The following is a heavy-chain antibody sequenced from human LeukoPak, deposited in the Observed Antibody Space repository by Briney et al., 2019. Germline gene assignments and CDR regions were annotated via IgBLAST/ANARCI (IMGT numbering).Heavy chain of an antibody. CDR2: IYYSGST. CDR1: GGSISSSSYY. Sequence: SETLSLTCTASGGSISSSSYYWGWIRQPPGKGLEWIGSIYYSGSTYYNPSLKSRVTISVDTSKNQFSLKLSSVTAADTAVYYCAREVTAMDPDYFDYWGQGTLVTVSS. CDR3: AREVTAMDPDYFDY. J-gene: IGHJ4*02. D-gene: IGHD5-18*01. V-gene: IGHV4-39*07.